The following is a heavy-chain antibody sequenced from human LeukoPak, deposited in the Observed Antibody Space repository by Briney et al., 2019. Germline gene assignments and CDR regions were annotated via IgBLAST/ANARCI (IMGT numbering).Heavy chain of an antibody. CDR2: ISGSGGST. Sequence: GGSLRLSCAASGFTFSSYAMSWVRQAPGKGLEWVSAISGSGGSTYYADSVKGRFTISRDNSKNTLYLQMNSLRAEDTAVYYCAKVEGHYGGRKTHGLHFDYWGQGTLVTVSS. D-gene: IGHD4-23*01. CDR3: AKVEGHYGGRKTHGLHFDY. J-gene: IGHJ4*02. V-gene: IGHV3-23*01. CDR1: GFTFSSYA.